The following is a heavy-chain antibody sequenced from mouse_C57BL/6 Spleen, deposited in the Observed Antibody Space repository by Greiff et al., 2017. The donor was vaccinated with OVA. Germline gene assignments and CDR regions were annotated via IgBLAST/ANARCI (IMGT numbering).Heavy chain of an antibody. D-gene: IGHD1-1*01. J-gene: IGHJ2*01. CDR1: GYTFTDYN. V-gene: IGHV1-22*01. Sequence: EVKLVESGPELVKPGASVKMSCKASGYTFTDYNMHWVKQSHGKSLEWIGYINPNNGGTSYNQKFKGKATLTVNKSSSTAYMELRSLTSEDSAVYYCARSSVVFDYWGQGTTLTVSS. CDR3: ARSSVVFDY. CDR2: INPNNGGT.